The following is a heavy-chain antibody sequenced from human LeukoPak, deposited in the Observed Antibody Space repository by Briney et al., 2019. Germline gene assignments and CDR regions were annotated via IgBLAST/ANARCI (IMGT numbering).Heavy chain of an antibody. J-gene: IGHJ6*03. Sequence: KASETLSLTCAVYGGSFSGYYWSWIRQPPGKGLEWIGEINHSGSTNYNPSLKSRVTIPVDTSKNQFSLKLSSVTAADTAVYYCASSGWFGSLYYYYMDVWGKGTTVTISS. CDR1: GGSFSGYY. D-gene: IGHD6-19*01. CDR2: INHSGST. CDR3: ASSGWFGSLYYYYMDV. V-gene: IGHV4-34*01.